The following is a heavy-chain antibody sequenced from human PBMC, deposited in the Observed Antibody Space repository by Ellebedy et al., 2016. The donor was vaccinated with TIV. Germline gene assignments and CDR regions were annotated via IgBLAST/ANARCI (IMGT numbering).Heavy chain of an antibody. CDR1: GFTFSSYS. D-gene: IGHD3-10*02. J-gene: IGHJ6*02. Sequence: GGSLRLSXAASGFTFSSYSMNWVRQAPGKGLEWVSSISSSSSYIYYADSVKGRFTISRDNAKNSLYLQMNSLRAEDTAVYYCARGYMTACSGRTELCRVPDVWGQGTTVTVSS. V-gene: IGHV3-21*01. CDR3: ARGYMTACSGRTELCRVPDV. CDR2: ISSSSSYI.